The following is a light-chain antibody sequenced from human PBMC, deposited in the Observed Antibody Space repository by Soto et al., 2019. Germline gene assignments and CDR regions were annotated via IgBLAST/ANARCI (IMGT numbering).Light chain of an antibody. CDR3: QQSYSTPIT. V-gene: IGKV1-39*01. CDR1: QSISSS. Sequence: DIQMTQSPSSLSASVEDKVTITCRASQSISSSLNWYQQKSGKAPNLLIYGVSGLQGGVPSRFSGSGSGTDFTLTISSLQPEDFATYYCQQSYSTPITFGQGTRLEIK. CDR2: GVS. J-gene: IGKJ5*01.